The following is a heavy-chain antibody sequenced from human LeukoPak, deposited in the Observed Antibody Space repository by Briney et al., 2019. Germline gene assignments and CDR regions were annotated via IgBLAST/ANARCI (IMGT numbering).Heavy chain of an antibody. CDR3: ARDRVQWSYGRSGSDY. CDR2: ISPYNGNT. V-gene: IGHV1-18*01. CDR1: GYTFSSYG. J-gene: IGHJ4*02. D-gene: IGHD3-10*01. Sequence: ASVKVSFKASGYTFSSYGVSWVRQAPGQGLEWMGWISPYNGNTNYAQKVQGRVTMTTDTSTSTAYMELRSLRSDDTAVYYRARDRVQWSYGRSGSDYWGQGTLVTVSS.